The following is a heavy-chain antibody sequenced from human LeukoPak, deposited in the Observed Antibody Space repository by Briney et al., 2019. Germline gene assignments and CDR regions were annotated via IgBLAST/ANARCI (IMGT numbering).Heavy chain of an antibody. J-gene: IGHJ4*02. CDR3: ARSGDSSSSYYFDN. D-gene: IGHD6-13*01. V-gene: IGHV5-51*01. CDR2: IYPGDSDT. Sequence: GESLKISCQGSGYTFSSYRIGWVRQMPGKGLEWMGVIYPGDSDTRYGPSFQGQVTISADKSSSAAYLQWSSLKASDTATYYCARSGDSSSSYYFDNWGQGTLVTVSS. CDR1: GYTFSSYR.